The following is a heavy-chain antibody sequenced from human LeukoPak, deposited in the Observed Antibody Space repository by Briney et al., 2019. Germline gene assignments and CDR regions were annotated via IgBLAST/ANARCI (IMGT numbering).Heavy chain of an antibody. Sequence: PGGSLRLSCAASGFTFSSYSMNWVRQAPGKGLEWVSYISSSSSTIYYADSVKGRFTISRDNAKNSLYLQMNSLRAEDTAVYYCARDSKVGATTHWGQGTLVTVSS. D-gene: IGHD1-26*01. J-gene: IGHJ4*02. CDR1: GFTFSSYS. V-gene: IGHV3-48*01. CDR2: ISSSSSTI. CDR3: ARDSKVGATTH.